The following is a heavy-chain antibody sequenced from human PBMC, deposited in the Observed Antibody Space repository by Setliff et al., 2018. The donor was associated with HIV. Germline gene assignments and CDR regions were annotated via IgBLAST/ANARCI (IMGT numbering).Heavy chain of an antibody. Sequence: ASVKVSCKASGYTFSNYGITWVRQAPGQGLEWMGWITSYNGNTNYAKKFKGRVTMTTDTSTSIAYMELKSLRSEDTAVYYCARDHHSGRGGNLPWYSDLWGRGTLVTVSS. CDR1: GYTFSNYG. V-gene: IGHV1-18*01. CDR2: ITSYNGNT. D-gene: IGHD1-26*01. J-gene: IGHJ2*01. CDR3: ARDHHSGRGGNLPWYSDL.